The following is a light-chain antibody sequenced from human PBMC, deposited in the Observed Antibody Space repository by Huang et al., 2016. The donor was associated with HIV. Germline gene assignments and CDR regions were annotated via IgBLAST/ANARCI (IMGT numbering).Light chain of an antibody. CDR2: DAS. CDR1: QNINNF. J-gene: IGKJ4*01. Sequence: EIVLTQSPVTVSLFLGDRVTLSCRASQNINNFLAWYQQKPGRAPTLLMYDASIRPSGIPARFSGSGSGTEFTLTISSLETEDVAIYYCQQRFDRVTFGGGTRVEI. V-gene: IGKV3-11*01. CDR3: QQRFDRVT.